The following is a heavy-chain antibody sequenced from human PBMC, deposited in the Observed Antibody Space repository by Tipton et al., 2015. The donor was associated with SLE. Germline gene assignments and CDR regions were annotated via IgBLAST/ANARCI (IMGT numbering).Heavy chain of an antibody. Sequence: SLRLSCAASGFTFSSYSMNWVRQAPGKRLEWVSSISSSSSYIYYADSVKGRFTISRDNAKNSLYLQMNSLRAEDTAVYYCARDWAPNMDMYYFDYWGQGTLVTVSS. CDR1: GFTFSSYS. CDR2: ISSSSSYI. CDR3: ARDWAPNMDMYYFDY. V-gene: IGHV3-21*01. D-gene: IGHD2-2*03. J-gene: IGHJ4*02.